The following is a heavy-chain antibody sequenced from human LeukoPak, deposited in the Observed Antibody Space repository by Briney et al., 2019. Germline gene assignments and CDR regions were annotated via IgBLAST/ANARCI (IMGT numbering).Heavy chain of an antibody. CDR1: GGSFSGYY. J-gene: IGHJ4*02. V-gene: IGHV4-34*01. CDR2: INHSGST. D-gene: IGHD3-22*01. Sequence: SETLSLTCAVYGGSFSGYYWSWIRQPPGKGLEWIGEINHSGSTNYNPSLKSRVTISVDTSKNQFSLKLSSVTAADTAVYYCARAHGYDSSGYYFDYWGQGTLVTVSS. CDR3: ARAHGYDSSGYYFDY.